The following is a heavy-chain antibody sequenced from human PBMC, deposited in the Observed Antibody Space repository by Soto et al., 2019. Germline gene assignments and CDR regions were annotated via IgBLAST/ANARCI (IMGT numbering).Heavy chain of an antibody. CDR3: ARFGYDRNWFDP. CDR1: GDTFTSYG. CDR2: ISAYNGNT. D-gene: IGHD5-12*01. V-gene: IGHV1-18*01. Sequence: ASVKVSCKSSGDTFTSYGISWVRQAPGQGLEWMGWISAYNGNTNYAQKLQGRVTMTTDTSTSTAYMELRSLRSDDTAVYYCARFGYDRNWFDPWGQGTLVTVSS. J-gene: IGHJ5*02.